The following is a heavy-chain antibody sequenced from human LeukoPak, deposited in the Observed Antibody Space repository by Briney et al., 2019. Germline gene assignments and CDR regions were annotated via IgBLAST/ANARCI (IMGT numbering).Heavy chain of an antibody. J-gene: IGHJ4*02. V-gene: IGHV3-30*02. CDR3: ANFGYTQVDY. CDR2: IRYDGSNK. D-gene: IGHD3-16*02. CDR1: GFTFSSYG. Sequence: GGSLRLSCAASGFTFSSYGMHWVRQAPGKGLEWVAFIRYDGSNKYYADSVKGRFTISRDNSKNTLYLQMNSLRAEDTAVYYCANFGYTQVDYWGQGTLVTVSS.